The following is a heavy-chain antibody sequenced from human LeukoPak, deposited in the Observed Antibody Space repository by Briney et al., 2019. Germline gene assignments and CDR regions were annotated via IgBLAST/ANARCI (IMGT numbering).Heavy chain of an antibody. CDR1: GYSFTNYL. CDR3: VRPAAVVRGVAGRLDY. V-gene: IGHV5-51*01. D-gene: IGHD3-10*01. J-gene: IGHJ4*02. Sequence: GESLKISCQGSGYSFTNYLIGWGRQMPGKGLECMGIIYPSDSDTRYSPSFQGQVTISADKSISTAYLQWSSLKASDTAMYYCVRPAAVVRGVAGRLDYWGQGTLVTVSS. CDR2: IYPSDSDT.